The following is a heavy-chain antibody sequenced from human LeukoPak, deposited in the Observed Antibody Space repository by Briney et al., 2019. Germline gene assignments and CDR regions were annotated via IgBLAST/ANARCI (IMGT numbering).Heavy chain of an antibody. V-gene: IGHV4-34*01. Sequence: SETLSLTCAVYGGSFSGYYWSWIRQPPGKGLEWIGEINHSGSTNYNPSLKSRVTISVDTSKNQFSLKLSSVTAADTAVYYCARDTEDDPHYYYYYGMDVWGQGTTVTVSS. CDR3: ARDTEDDPHYYYYYGMDV. D-gene: IGHD5-18*01. J-gene: IGHJ6*02. CDR2: INHSGST. CDR1: GGSFSGYY.